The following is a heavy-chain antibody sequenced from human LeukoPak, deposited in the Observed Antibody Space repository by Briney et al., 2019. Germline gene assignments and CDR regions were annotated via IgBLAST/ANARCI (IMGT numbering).Heavy chain of an antibody. V-gene: IGHV4-34*01. CDR2: INHSGST. D-gene: IGHD6-19*01. J-gene: IGHJ2*01. Sequence: SETLSLTCAVYGGSFSGYYWSWIRQPPGKGLEWIGEINHSGSTNYNPSLKSRVTISVDTSKNQFSLKLSSVTAADTAVYYCARRSSGWFLTGWYFDLWGRGTLVTVSS. CDR1: GGSFSGYY. CDR3: ARRSSGWFLTGWYFDL.